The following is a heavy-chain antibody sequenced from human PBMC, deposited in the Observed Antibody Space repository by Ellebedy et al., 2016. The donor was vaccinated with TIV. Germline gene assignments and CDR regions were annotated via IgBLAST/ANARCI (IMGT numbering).Heavy chain of an antibody. Sequence: ASVKVSCKVSGHTLMELSMHWVRQAPGKGLEWVGGFDPEHGRAIYAQKFQGRVTMTEDTSTDTVYMELSSLRSEDTAVYYCARDPIPHSPKSLYYYGMDVWGQGTTVTVSS. CDR3: ARDPIPHSPKSLYYYGMDV. CDR1: GHTLMELS. D-gene: IGHD2-15*01. J-gene: IGHJ6*02. CDR2: FDPEHGRA. V-gene: IGHV1-24*01.